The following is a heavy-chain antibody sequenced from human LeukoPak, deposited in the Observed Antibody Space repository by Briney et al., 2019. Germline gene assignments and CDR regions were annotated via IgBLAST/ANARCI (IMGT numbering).Heavy chain of an antibody. J-gene: IGHJ6*02. D-gene: IGHD3-3*01. Sequence: ASVKVSCKASGYTFTSYYMHWVRQAPGQGLEWMGIINPSGGSTSYAQKFQGRVTMTRDTSTSTVYMELSSLRSEDTAVYYCARDSRSGIFGVVIAYYYYGMDVWGQGTTVTVS. CDR1: GYTFTSYY. CDR2: INPSGGST. CDR3: ARDSRSGIFGVVIAYYYYGMDV. V-gene: IGHV1-46*01.